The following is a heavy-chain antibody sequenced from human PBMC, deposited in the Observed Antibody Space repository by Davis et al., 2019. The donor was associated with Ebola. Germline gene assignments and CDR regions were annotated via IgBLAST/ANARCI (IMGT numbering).Heavy chain of an antibody. D-gene: IGHD1-26*01. CDR1: GFVFSNYV. J-gene: IGHJ3*02. V-gene: IGHV3-23*01. Sequence: GGSLRLSCAASGFVFSNYVMSWVRRAPGKGLEWVSTLGLSADTYYADSVKGRFTISRDNSKNTLHLQMNSLRVEDTAIYYCAKDTSNIWFDIWGQGTNVTVSS. CDR3: AKDTSNIWFDI. CDR2: LGLSADT.